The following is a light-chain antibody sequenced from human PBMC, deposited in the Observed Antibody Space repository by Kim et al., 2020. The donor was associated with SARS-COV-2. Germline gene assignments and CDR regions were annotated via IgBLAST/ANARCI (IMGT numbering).Light chain of an antibody. CDR3: SSYAGSNNLYV. CDR2: EVS. Sequence: VTISYNATSSALGGYNDGTWYQQHPGKAPNLLMYEVSTPPSGVPARLSSSKAGNTASLTVSGLQAEDEADYYCSSYAGSNNLYVFGTGTKVTVL. CDR1: SSALGGYND. V-gene: IGLV2-8*01. J-gene: IGLJ1*01.